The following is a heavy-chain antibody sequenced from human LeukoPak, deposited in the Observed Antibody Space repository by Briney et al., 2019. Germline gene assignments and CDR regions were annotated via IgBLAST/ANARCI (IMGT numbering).Heavy chain of an antibody. D-gene: IGHD3-10*02. V-gene: IGHV1-18*01. CDR2: ISAYNGNT. CDR1: GYTSTSYG. J-gene: IGHJ4*02. Sequence: VASVKVSCKASGYTSTSYGISWVRQAPGQGLEWMGWISAYNGNTNYAQKLQGRVTMTTDTSTSTAYMELRSLRSDDTAVYYCGITGFGELNDYWGQGTLVTASS. CDR3: GITGFGELNDY.